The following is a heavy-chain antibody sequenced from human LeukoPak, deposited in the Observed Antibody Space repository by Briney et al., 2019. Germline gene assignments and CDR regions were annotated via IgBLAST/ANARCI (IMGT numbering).Heavy chain of an antibody. CDR3: ARGWHNYYYGMDV. CDR2: ISYDGSNK. CDR1: GFTFSSYA. D-gene: IGHD2-21*01. Sequence: GGSLRLSCVGSGFTFSSYAMHWVRQAPGRGLEWVAVISYDGSNKYYADSVKGRFTISRDNSKNTLYLQMNSLRAEDTAVYYCARGWHNYYYGMDVWGQGTTVTVSS. V-gene: IGHV3-30-3*01. J-gene: IGHJ6*02.